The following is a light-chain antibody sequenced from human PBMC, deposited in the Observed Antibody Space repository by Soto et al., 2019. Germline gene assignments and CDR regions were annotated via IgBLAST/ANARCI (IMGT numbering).Light chain of an antibody. J-gene: IGKJ3*01. CDR2: AAS. CDR3: QQLNSYPLT. Sequence: IQFTQSPSSLSASVGDRVTITCRASQGISSYLAWYQQKPGKAPKLLIYAASTLQSGVPSRFSGSGSGTDFTLTISSLQPEDFATYYCQQLNSYPLTFGPGTKVDI. CDR1: QGISSY. V-gene: IGKV1-9*01.